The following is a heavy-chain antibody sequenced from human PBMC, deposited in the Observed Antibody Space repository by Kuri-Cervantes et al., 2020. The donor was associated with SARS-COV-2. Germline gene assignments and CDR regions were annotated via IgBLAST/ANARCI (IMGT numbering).Heavy chain of an antibody. Sequence: SGPTLVKPTQTLTLTCTFSGFSLTTSGMCVAWIRQPPGKALEWLAHIDWDDDKYYKTSLTTRLSISKDTSKDQVVLTMTNMDPVDTATYYCVRIRAATVIADYWGQGTLVTVSS. D-gene: IGHD2-21*01. J-gene: IGHJ4*02. CDR1: GFSLTTSGMC. CDR3: VRIRAATVIADY. V-gene: IGHV2-70*01. CDR2: IDWDDDK.